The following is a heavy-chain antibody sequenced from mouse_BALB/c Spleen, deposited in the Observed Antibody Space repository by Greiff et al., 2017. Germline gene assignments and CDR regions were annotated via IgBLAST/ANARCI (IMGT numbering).Heavy chain of an antibody. CDR1: GFSLTSYG. CDR3: ARNFYYGSSYFYAMDY. CDR2: IWSGGST. J-gene: IGHJ4*01. D-gene: IGHD1-1*01. V-gene: IGHV2-2*02. Sequence: QVQLKQSGPGLVQPSQSLSITCTVSGFSLTSYGVHWVRQSPGKGLEWLGVIWSGGSTDYNAAFISRLSISKDNSKSQVFFKMNSLQANDTAIYYCARNFYYGSSYFYAMDYWGQGTSVTVSS.